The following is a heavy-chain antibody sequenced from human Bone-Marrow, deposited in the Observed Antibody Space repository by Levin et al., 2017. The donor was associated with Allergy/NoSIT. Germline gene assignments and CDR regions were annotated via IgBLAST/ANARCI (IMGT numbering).Heavy chain of an antibody. CDR1: GFTLSNHA. Sequence: SCVADGFTLSNHAMHWVRQAPGKGLEYVSALSSDGQTTYYASSVKGRFTISRDTSKNTLYLQMASLRLEDVAVYFCARGAAPEALLFWFDPWGQGTPVIVSS. D-gene: IGHD6-13*01. V-gene: IGHV3-64*01. CDR2: LSSDGQTT. CDR3: ARGAAPEALLFWFDP. J-gene: IGHJ5*02.